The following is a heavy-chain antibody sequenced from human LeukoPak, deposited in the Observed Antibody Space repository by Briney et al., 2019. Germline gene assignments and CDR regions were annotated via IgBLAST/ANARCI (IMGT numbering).Heavy chain of an antibody. Sequence: GGSLRLSCAASGFTFTTYGMHWVRQAPGKGLEWVATISSDGSAKYYADSVQGRFTISRDNSKNTLFLQMNSLRVEDTAVYYCAKGTAVADIYFDYWGQGTLVTVSS. D-gene: IGHD6-19*01. V-gene: IGHV3-30*18. CDR2: ISSDGSAK. CDR1: GFTFTTYG. CDR3: AKGTAVADIYFDY. J-gene: IGHJ4*02.